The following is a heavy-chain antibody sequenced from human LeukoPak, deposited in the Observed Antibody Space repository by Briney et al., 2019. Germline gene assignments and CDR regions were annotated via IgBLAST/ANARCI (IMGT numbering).Heavy chain of an antibody. V-gene: IGHV3-7*01. CDR2: IKQDGSER. J-gene: IGHJ4*02. CDR3: TRDTGGSGSYPDY. CDR1: GFTFSSYW. D-gene: IGHD1-26*01. Sequence: GGSLRLSCAASGFTFSSYWMTWVRRTPGKGLEWVANIKQDGSERYFWDSVRDRFTISRDNAKNSLSLQMNSLRAEDTGVYYCTRDTGGSGSYPDYWGQGTLVTVSS.